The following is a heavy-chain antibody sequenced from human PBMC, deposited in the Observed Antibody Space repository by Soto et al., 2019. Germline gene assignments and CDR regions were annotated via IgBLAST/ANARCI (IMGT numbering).Heavy chain of an antibody. V-gene: IGHV4-30-4*01. CDR1: GGSISSGDYY. CDR3: ARGRDSDY. Sequence: SETLSLTCTVSGGSISSGDYYWSWIRQSPGKGLEWIGYIYYSGSTNYNPSLESRVTISVDTSKNQFSLNLSSVTAADTAVYYCARGRDSDYWGQGTLVTVSS. J-gene: IGHJ4*02. CDR2: IYYSGST.